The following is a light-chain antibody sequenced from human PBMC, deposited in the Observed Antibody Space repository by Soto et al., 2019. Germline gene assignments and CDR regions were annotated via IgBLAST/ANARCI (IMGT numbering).Light chain of an antibody. CDR1: QSVSGSD. CDR3: HQYGISPPT. CDR2: GVS. Sequence: EVVLTQSPGTLSLSPGERATLSCRASQSVSGSDLAWYQQKPGQAPRLLISGVSNRATGTPERFSGSGSGTDFTLTISSLEPEDFAVFYCHQYGISPPTFGPGTKVEI. J-gene: IGKJ1*01. V-gene: IGKV3-20*01.